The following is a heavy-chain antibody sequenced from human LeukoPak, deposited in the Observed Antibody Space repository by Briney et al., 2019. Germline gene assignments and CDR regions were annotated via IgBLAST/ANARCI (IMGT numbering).Heavy chain of an antibody. Sequence: SETLSLTCTVSGGSISSGSYYWSWIRQPAGKGLEWIGRIYTSGSTNYNPSLKSRVTISVDTCKNQFSVKLSYVTAEDTAVYYCARDRVVVPAANAFDIWGQGTMVTVSS. J-gene: IGHJ3*02. CDR1: GGSISSGSYY. V-gene: IGHV4-61*02. CDR3: ARDRVVVPAANAFDI. CDR2: IYTSGST. D-gene: IGHD2-2*01.